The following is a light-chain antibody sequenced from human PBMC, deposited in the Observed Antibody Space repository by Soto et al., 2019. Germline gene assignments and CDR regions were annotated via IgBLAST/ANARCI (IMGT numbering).Light chain of an antibody. CDR1: SSNIGSNT. J-gene: IGLJ1*01. CDR3: AAWDDSLNGFYV. V-gene: IGLV1-44*01. CDR2: SNS. Sequence: QAVVIQPPSASGTPGQRVTISCSGSSSNIGSNTANWYQQLPGTAPKLLIHSNSQRPSGVPDRFSGSKSGTSASLAISGLQSEDEADYYCAAWDDSLNGFYVFGTGTQLTVL.